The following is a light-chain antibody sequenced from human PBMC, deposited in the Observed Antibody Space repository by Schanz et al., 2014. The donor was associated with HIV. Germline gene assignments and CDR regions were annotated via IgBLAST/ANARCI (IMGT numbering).Light chain of an antibody. J-gene: IGLJ3*02. CDR3: CSFAGTIWV. V-gene: IGLV2-11*01. CDR2: GVT. CDR1: RSDVGGYDH. Sequence: QSALTQPRSVSGSPGQSVAISCTGTRSDVGGYDHVSWYQQHPGKAPKLMIYGVTKRPSGVPDRFSGSKSGNTASLTISGLQAEDEADYFCCSFAGTIWVFGGGTQLTVL.